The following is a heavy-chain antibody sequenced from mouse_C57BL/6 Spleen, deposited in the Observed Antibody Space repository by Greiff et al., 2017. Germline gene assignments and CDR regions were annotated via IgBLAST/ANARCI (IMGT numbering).Heavy chain of an antibody. J-gene: IGHJ1*03. Sequence: EVQLQESGPGLVKPSQSLSLTCSVTGYSITSGYYWNWIRQFPGNKLEWMGYISYDGSNNYNPSLKNRISITRDTSKNQFFLKLNSVTTEDTATYYCARYDYDVDFDVWGTGTTVTVSS. CDR1: GYSITSGYY. D-gene: IGHD2-4*01. V-gene: IGHV3-6*01. CDR2: ISYDGSN. CDR3: ARYDYDVDFDV.